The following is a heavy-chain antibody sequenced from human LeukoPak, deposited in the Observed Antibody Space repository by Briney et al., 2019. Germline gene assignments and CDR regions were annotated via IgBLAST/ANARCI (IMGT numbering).Heavy chain of an antibody. CDR2: IYYSGST. V-gene: IGHV4-59*01. J-gene: IGHJ6*02. Sequence: SEILSLTCTVSGGSISSYYWSWIRQPPGKGLEWIGYIYYSGSTNYNPSLKSRVTISVDTSKNQFSLKLSSVTAADTAVYYCAREAKNLDYGMDVWGQGTTVTVSS. CDR1: GGSISSYY. D-gene: IGHD4/OR15-4a*01. CDR3: AREAKNLDYGMDV.